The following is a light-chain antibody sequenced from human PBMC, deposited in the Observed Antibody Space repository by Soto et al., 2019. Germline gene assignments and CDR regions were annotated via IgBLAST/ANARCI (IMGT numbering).Light chain of an antibody. V-gene: IGKV3-15*01. CDR2: GAS. J-gene: IGKJ2*01. Sequence: EIVMTQSPATLPVSPGETATLSCRASQSITSELAWYQQKPGQPPRLLIYGASTRATGVPARFTGSGSGSEFTLTISGLQSEDFAVYYCQQGHNWPLTFGQGTRLEI. CDR3: QQGHNWPLT. CDR1: QSITSE.